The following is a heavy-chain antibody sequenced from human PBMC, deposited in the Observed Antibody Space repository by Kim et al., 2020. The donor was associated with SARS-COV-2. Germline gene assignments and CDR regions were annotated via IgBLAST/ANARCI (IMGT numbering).Heavy chain of an antibody. Sequence: GGSLRLSCAASGFTFTSYAINWVRQAPGKGLEWLASISGTSNTAYYADSVRGRFVISRDNSNDMAYLQMNSLRGEDTALYYCTKTPSYGDFAWGQGTLVT. V-gene: IGHV3-23*01. CDR2: ISGTSNTA. J-gene: IGHJ5*02. CDR1: GFTFTSYA. D-gene: IGHD4-17*01. CDR3: TKTPSYGDFA.